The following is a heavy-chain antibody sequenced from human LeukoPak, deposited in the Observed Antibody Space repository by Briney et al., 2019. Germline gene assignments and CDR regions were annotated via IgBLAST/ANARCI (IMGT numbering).Heavy chain of an antibody. CDR1: GFTFSDYA. Sequence: GGSLRLSCAASGFTFSDYAMSWVRQAPGKGLEWVTVIWYDGSNKYYADSVKGRFTISRDNSKNTLYLQMNSLRAEDTAVYYCARDHSSSLFDYWGQGTLVTVSS. CDR2: IWYDGSNK. CDR3: ARDHSSSLFDY. V-gene: IGHV3-33*08. D-gene: IGHD6-13*01. J-gene: IGHJ4*02.